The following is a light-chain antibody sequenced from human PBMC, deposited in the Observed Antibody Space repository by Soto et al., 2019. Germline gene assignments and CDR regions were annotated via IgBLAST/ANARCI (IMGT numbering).Light chain of an antibody. Sequence: DIQLTQSPSFLSASVGDRVTITCRASQGISSYLAWYQQKPGKAPKLLIYAASTLQSGVPSRFSGSGSGTEFSLTISSLQPEDFATYYCQHLDNYSTFRQGTRLEIK. CDR3: QHLDNYST. J-gene: IGKJ5*01. CDR1: QGISSY. CDR2: AAS. V-gene: IGKV1-9*01.